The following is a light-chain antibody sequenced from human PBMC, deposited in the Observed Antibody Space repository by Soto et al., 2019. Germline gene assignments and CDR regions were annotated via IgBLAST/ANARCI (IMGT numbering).Light chain of an antibody. V-gene: IGLV8-61*01. CDR3: VLYMSSGTWV. J-gene: IGLJ3*02. CDR1: SGSVSTSYY. Sequence: QTVVTPEPSFSVSPGRTVTLTCGLSSGSVSTSYYPSWYQQTPGQAPRTLIYNTNTRSSGVPDRFSGSILGNKAALTITGAQADDESDYYCVLYMSSGTWVFGGGTKLTVL. CDR2: NTN.